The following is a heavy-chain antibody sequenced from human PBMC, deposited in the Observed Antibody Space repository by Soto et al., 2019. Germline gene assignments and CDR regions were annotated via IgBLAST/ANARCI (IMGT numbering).Heavy chain of an antibody. V-gene: IGHV5-51*01. D-gene: IGHD6-6*01. Sequence: GESLKSSCKGSGYSFTSYWIGWVRQMPGKGLEWMGIIYPGDSDTRYSPSFQGQVTISADKSISTAYLQWSSLKASDTAMYYCVRHLWLTGGIAARRELDYWGKVTLVTV. J-gene: IGHJ4*02. CDR3: VRHLWLTGGIAARRELDY. CDR2: IYPGDSDT. CDR1: GYSFTSYW.